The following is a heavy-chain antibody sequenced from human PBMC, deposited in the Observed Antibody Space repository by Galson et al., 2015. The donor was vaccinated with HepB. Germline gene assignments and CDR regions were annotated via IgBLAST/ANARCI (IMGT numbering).Heavy chain of an antibody. V-gene: IGHV1-69*02. J-gene: IGHJ4*02. CDR2: IIPILGIA. Sequence: SVKVSCKASGGTFSSYSISWVRQAPGQGLEWMGRIIPILGIANYAQKFKGRVTITADKSTSTAYMELSSLRSEDTAVYYCARTVWYEGVTTERVDYFAYWGQGTLVTVSS. CDR3: ARTVWYEGVTTERVDYFAY. D-gene: IGHD1-26*01. CDR1: GGTFSSYS.